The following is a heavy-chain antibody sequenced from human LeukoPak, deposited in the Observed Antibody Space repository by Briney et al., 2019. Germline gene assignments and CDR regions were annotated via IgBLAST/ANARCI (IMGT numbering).Heavy chain of an antibody. D-gene: IGHD3-10*01. V-gene: IGHV4-34*01. CDR3: ARATFEVRGVTYYYYGMDV. CDR1: GGSFSGYY. J-gene: IGHJ6*02. Sequence: SETLSLTCAVYGGSFSGYYWSWIRQPPGKGLEWIGEINHSGSTNYNPSLKSRVTISVDTSKNQFSLKLSSVTAADTAVCYCARATFEVRGVTYYYYGMDVWGQGTTVTVSS. CDR2: INHSGST.